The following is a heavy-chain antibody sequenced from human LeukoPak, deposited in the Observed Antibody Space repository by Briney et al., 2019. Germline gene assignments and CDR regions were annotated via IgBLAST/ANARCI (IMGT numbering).Heavy chain of an antibody. D-gene: IGHD3-16*01. V-gene: IGHV4-34*01. CDR2: INHSGST. Sequence: SETLSLTCAVYGGSFSSYYWSWIRQPPGKGLEWIGEINHSGSTNYNPSLKSRVTISVDTSKNQFSLKLSSVTAADTAVYYCARGTSNYDYIWGSLKYYFDYWGQGTLVTVSS. CDR1: GGSFSSYY. CDR3: ARGTSNYDYIWGSLKYYFDY. J-gene: IGHJ4*02.